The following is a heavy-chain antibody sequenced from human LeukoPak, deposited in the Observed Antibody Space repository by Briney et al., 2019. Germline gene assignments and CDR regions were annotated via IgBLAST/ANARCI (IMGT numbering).Heavy chain of an antibody. V-gene: IGHV4-39*07. CDR3: ARAYYYDSSGYYYPYYFDY. D-gene: IGHD3-22*01. J-gene: IGHJ4*02. Sequence: SETLSLTCSVSGGSISLSYYYWGWIRQPPGKALEWIGSVYYSGTTSYNPSLKSRVTISVDTSKNQFSLKLSSVTAADTAVYYCARAYYYDSSGYYYPYYFDYWGQGTLVTVSS. CDR2: VYYSGTT. CDR1: GGSISLSYYY.